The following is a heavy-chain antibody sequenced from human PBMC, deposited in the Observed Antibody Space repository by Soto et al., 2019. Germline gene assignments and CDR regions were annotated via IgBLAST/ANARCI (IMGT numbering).Heavy chain of an antibody. CDR1: GGTFRNNA. D-gene: IGHD5-12*01. Sequence: GASVKVSCRASGGTFRNNASSWVRQVPGQGLEWMGSIIPIFDTPNYGQKFQGRVTITADESTSTVYMELISLRSDDTAVYYCARRRTLPVDDWFDPWGQGTLVTVSS. J-gene: IGHJ5*02. V-gene: IGHV1-69*13. CDR2: IIPIFDTP. CDR3: ARRRTLPVDDWFDP.